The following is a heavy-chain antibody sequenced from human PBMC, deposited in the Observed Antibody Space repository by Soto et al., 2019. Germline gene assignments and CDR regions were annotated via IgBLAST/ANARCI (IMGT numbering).Heavy chain of an antibody. CDR2: IIPIFGTA. D-gene: IGHD5-12*01. J-gene: IGHJ3*02. V-gene: IGHV1-69*13. CDR1: GGTFSSYA. Sequence: ASVKVSCKASGGTFSSYAMSWVRQAPGQGLEWMGGIIPIFGTANYAQKFQGRVTITADESTSTAYMELSSLRSEDTAVYYCARYGGCSGYGAFDIWGQGTMVTV. CDR3: ARYGGCSGYGAFDI.